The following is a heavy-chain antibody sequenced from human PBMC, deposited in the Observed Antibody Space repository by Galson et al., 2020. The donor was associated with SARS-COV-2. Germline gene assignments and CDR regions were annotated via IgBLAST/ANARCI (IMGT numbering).Heavy chain of an antibody. CDR1: GGSFSGYY. J-gene: IGHJ5*02. V-gene: IGHV4-34*01. CDR2: INHRGST. D-gene: IGHD6-13*01. CDR3: ARGRYSSSWYGIKSGFDP. Sequence: SQASETLSLTCAVYGGSFSGYYWSRIRQPPGKGLEWPGEINHRGSTHYNPSLKSRVTISVDTSKNQFSLKPSSVTAADTAVYYCARGRYSSSWYGIKSGFDPWGQGTLVTVSS.